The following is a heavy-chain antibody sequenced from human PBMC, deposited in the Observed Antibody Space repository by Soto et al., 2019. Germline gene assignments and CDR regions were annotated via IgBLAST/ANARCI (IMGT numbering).Heavy chain of an antibody. D-gene: IGHD6-13*01. CDR3: ASRGTPIAAAGTDY. Sequence: SVTLSLTCTVAGGYIISSSYYRVMIRQPPGKGLEWIGSIFYSGSTYYNPSLKSRVTISVDTSKNQFSLKLILVPADDKAAYYCASRGTPIAAAGTDYWGQRTLVTVSS. CDR2: IFYSGST. CDR1: GGYIISSSYY. V-gene: IGHV4-39*01. J-gene: IGHJ4*02.